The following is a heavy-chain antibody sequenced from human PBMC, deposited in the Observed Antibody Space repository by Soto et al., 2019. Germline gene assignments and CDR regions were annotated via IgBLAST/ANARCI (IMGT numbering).Heavy chain of an antibody. Sequence: QVQLQESGPGLVKPSQTLSLTCIVSGGSISSGGYYWTWIRQHPGKGLEWIGCIFYSGITYYNLSVRSRVSISLDTSKNEFSLKVSSVTAADTAVYYCARTPGFSYGFGWFDPWGQGALVTVSS. V-gene: IGHV4-31*03. CDR2: IFYSGIT. CDR1: GGSISSGGYY. CDR3: ARTPGFSYGFGWFDP. D-gene: IGHD5-18*01. J-gene: IGHJ5*02.